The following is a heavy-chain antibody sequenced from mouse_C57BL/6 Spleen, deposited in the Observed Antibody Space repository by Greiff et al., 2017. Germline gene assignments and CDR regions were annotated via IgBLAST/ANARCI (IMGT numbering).Heavy chain of an antibody. CDR1: GYSITSDY. CDR2: ISNSGCT. Sequence: EVQVVQSGPGLAKPSPSLSLTCSVTGYSITSDYWHWIRKFPGNKLEYIGYISNSGCTYYYPSLKSRISITRDTSKNQYYLQLNSVTTEDTATYYCARSSSYYFDYWGQGTTLTVSS. V-gene: IGHV3-8*01. J-gene: IGHJ2*01. CDR3: ARSSSYYFDY.